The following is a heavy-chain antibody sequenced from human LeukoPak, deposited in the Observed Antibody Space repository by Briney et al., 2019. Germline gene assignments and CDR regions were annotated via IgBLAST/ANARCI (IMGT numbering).Heavy chain of an antibody. Sequence: SETLSLTCTVSGGSISSSSYYWGWIRQPPGKGLEWIGSIYYSGSTYYNPSLKSRVTISVDTSKNQFSLKLSSVTAADTAVYYCARCSGITIFGVVTHYFDYWGQGTLVTVSS. D-gene: IGHD3-3*01. CDR1: GGSISSSSYY. J-gene: IGHJ4*02. V-gene: IGHV4-39*01. CDR3: ARCSGITIFGVVTHYFDY. CDR2: IYYSGST.